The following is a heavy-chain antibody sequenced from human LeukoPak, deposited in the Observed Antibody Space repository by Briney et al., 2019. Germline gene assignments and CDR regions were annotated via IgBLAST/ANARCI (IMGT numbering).Heavy chain of an antibody. CDR2: ISGSGGST. J-gene: IGHJ4*02. Sequence: GGSLRLSCAASGFTFSSYAMSWVRQAPGKGLEWVSAISGSGGSTYYADSVKGRFTISRDNAKNSLYLQMNSLRAEDTAVYYCARGYCSSTSCYYFDYWGQGTLVTVSS. CDR1: GFTFSSYA. D-gene: IGHD2-2*01. V-gene: IGHV3-23*01. CDR3: ARGYCSSTSCYYFDY.